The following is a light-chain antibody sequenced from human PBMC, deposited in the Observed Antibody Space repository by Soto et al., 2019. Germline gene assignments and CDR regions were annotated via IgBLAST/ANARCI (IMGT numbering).Light chain of an antibody. CDR1: QSVNSN. V-gene: IGKV3-15*01. Sequence: EIVMTQSPATLSVSPGDTATLSCRASQSVNSNLAWYQQKPGQAPRLLIYYASTRATGIPARFSGSGSGTEFTLTISSLQSEDFGVYYCQQYDTWPRMFGQGTKVDIK. CDR3: QQYDTWPRM. J-gene: IGKJ1*01. CDR2: YAS.